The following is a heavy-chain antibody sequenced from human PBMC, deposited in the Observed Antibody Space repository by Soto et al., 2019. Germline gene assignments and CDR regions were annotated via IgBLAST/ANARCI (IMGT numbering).Heavy chain of an antibody. CDR3: ARHLIDHDSSGYYRLGGSYYFDY. D-gene: IGHD3-22*01. Sequence: PSETLSLTCTVSGGSISSSSYYWGWIRQPPGKGLEWIGSIYYSGSTYYNPSLKSRVTISVDTSKNQFSLKLSSVTAADTAVYYCARHLIDHDSSGYYRLGGSYYFDYWGQGTLVTVSS. CDR1: GGSISSSSYY. V-gene: IGHV4-39*01. CDR2: IYYSGST. J-gene: IGHJ4*02.